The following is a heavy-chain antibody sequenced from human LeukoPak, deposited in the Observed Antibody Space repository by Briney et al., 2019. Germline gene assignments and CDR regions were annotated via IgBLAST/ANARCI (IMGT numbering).Heavy chain of an antibody. CDR3: ARDYGAYGSGSYYPAYYFDY. J-gene: IGHJ4*02. D-gene: IGHD3-10*01. V-gene: IGHV3-21*01. Sequence: GGSLRLSCVASAFTFNTYSMNWVRQAPGKGLEWVSSISSSSSYIYYADSVKGRFTISRDNAKNSLYLQMNSLRAEDTAVYYCARDYGAYGSGSYYPAYYFDYWGQGTLVTVSS. CDR2: ISSSSSYI. CDR1: AFTFNTYS.